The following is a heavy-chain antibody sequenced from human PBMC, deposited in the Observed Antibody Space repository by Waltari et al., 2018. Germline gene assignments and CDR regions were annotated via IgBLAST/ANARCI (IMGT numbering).Heavy chain of an antibody. CDR3: ARDESSLLAP. CDR2: ISAYTGDT. J-gene: IGHJ5*02. CDR1: GYPFISYG. D-gene: IGHD6-6*01. V-gene: IGHV1-18*01. Sequence: QVQLVQSGGELKKPGASVQVSCKSSGYPFISYGVSWVRQAPGQGLEWMAWISAYTGDTKYSPKLLGRVTVTTDTSMSTAYMELRSLRSDDTAVYYCARDESSLLAPWGQGTLVTVSS.